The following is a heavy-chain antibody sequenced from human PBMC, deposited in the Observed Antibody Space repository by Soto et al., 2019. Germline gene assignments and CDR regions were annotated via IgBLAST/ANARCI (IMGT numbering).Heavy chain of an antibody. D-gene: IGHD2-8*01. CDR1: GGSISSDYYS. CDR2: IYHTGST. Sequence: SETLSLTCTVSGGSISSDYYSWSWIRQPPGKRLEWIGYIYHTGSTNYNPSLNNRVTISLDTSKNQVSLTLTSVTAADAAVYYCAALGTVYRAVDHWGQGTLVTVS. J-gene: IGHJ4*02. V-gene: IGHV4-61*01. CDR3: AALGTVYRAVDH.